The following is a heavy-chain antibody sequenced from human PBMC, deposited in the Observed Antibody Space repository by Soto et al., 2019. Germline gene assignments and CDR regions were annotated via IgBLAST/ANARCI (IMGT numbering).Heavy chain of an antibody. J-gene: IGHJ2*01. CDR1: GYSFTSYW. V-gene: IGHV5-51*01. D-gene: IGHD1-26*01. CDR3: ASSTKVGAKYWYFDL. CDR2: IYPGDSDT. Sequence: GESLKISCKGSGYSFTSYWIGWVRQMPGKGLEWMGIIYPGDSDTRYSPSFQGQVTISADKSISTAYLQWSSPKASDTAMYYCASSTKVGAKYWYFDLWGRGTLVTVSS.